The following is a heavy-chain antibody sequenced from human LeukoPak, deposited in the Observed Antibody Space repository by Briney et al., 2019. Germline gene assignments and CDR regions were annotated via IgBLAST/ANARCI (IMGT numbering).Heavy chain of an antibody. Sequence: GGSLRLSCAASGFTVGSNYMSWVRQAPGRGLEGFSVICSGVSTYYADSVKGRLTICRDNSENRLSLQLNSLGVEDPAVYYCASSRIAGALDYWGQGTLVTVSS. CDR3: ASSRIAGALDY. CDR2: ICSGVST. V-gene: IGHV3-66*01. D-gene: IGHD6-13*01. CDR1: GFTVGSNY. J-gene: IGHJ4*02.